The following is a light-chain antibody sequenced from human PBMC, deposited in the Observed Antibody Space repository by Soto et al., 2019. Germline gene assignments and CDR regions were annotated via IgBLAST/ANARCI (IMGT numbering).Light chain of an antibody. J-gene: IGLJ2*01. Sequence: QPVLTQPASVSGSPGQSITISCTGTTSDVGGYNYVSWYQQHPDKAPKLMIYEVSNRPSGVSNRFSGSKSGNTASLTISGLQAEDEADYYCSSYTSSRVFGGGTKLTVL. CDR1: TSDVGGYNY. CDR3: SSYTSSRV. V-gene: IGLV2-14*01. CDR2: EVS.